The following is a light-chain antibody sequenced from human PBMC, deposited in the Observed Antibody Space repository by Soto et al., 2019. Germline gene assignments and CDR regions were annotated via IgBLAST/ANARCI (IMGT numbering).Light chain of an antibody. CDR2: KSS. V-gene: IGKV1-5*03. CDR1: QSIRSR. J-gene: IGKJ2*01. Sequence: DIQMTQSPSTLSASVGDRVTITCRASQSIRSRLAWYQQKPGKAPKLLIYKSSSLESGVPSRFSGSGSGTEFTLTISSLQPDDFATYYCQQYNSYWYTFGQGTKLEIK. CDR3: QQYNSYWYT.